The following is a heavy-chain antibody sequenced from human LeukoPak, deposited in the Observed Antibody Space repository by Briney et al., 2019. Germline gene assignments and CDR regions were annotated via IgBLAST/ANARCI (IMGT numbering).Heavy chain of an antibody. CDR1: GFTFSSYA. CDR2: ISYDGSNK. Sequence: GRSLRLSCAASGFTFSSYAMHWVRQAPGKGLEWVAVISYDGSNKYYAHSVKGRFTISRDNSKNTLYLQMNSLRAEDTAVYYCAGGYYYDYWGQGTLVTVSS. D-gene: IGHD3-16*01. J-gene: IGHJ4*02. V-gene: IGHV3-30-3*01. CDR3: AGGYYYDY.